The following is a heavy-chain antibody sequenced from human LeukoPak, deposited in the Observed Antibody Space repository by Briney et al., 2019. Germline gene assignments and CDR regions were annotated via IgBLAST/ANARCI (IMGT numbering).Heavy chain of an antibody. CDR2: INPNSGGT. D-gene: IGHD3-22*01. CDR1: GYTFTRYY. V-gene: IGHV1-2*02. J-gene: IGHJ4*02. CDR3: ARAVTYYYDSSGYYFY. Sequence: ASVRVSCKASGYTFTRYYMHWVRQAPGQGLEWMGWINPNSGGTNYAQKFQGRVTMTRDTSISTAYMELSRLGSDDTAVYYCARAVTYYYDSSGYYFYWGQGTLVTVSS.